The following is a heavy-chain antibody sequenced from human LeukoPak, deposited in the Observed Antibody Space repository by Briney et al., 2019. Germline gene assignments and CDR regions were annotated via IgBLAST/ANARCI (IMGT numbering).Heavy chain of an antibody. CDR1: GYTFTGYY. CDR2: INPNSGAA. Sequence: ASVTVSCTASGYTFTGYYMHWVRQAPGQGLEWMGWINPNSGAANYAQKFQGRVTMTRDTSISTAFMEVSSLTSDDTAVYYCARDRPYDIWGQGTLVTVSS. J-gene: IGHJ3*02. CDR3: ARDRPYDI. V-gene: IGHV1-2*02.